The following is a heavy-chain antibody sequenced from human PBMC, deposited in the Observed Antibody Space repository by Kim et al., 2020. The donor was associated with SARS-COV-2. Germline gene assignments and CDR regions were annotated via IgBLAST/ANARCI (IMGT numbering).Heavy chain of an antibody. V-gene: IGHV5-10-1*01. J-gene: IGHJ4*02. CDR3: ANFDY. CDR2: APSDSYT. Sequence: APSDSYTNYSPSFQGHVTISADKSISTAYLQWSSLKASDTAMYYCANFDYWGQGTLVTVSS.